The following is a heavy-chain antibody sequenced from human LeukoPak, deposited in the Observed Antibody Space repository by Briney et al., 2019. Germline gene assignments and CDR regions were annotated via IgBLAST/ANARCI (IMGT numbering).Heavy chain of an antibody. CDR1: GFTFSNYW. CDR2: IKEDGSDK. Sequence: GGSLRLSCAASGFTFSNYWMTWVRQAPGKGLEWVANIKEDGSDKYYVASVRGRFTISRDNAKNTLYLEMNNLRDEDTAMYHCGGGGHYMDVWGKGTTVNVFS. J-gene: IGHJ6*03. V-gene: IGHV3-7*04. CDR3: GGGGHYMDV.